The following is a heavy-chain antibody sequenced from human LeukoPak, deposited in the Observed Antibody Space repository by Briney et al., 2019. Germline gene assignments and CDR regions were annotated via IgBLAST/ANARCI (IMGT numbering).Heavy chain of an antibody. V-gene: IGHV1-69*13. CDR2: IIPIFGTA. Sequence: GASVKVSCKASGYTFTSYAISWVRQAPGQGLEWMGGIIPIFGTANYAQKFQGRVTITADESTSTAYMELSSLRSEDTAVYYCARVAVAGHFDYWGQGTLVTVSS. CDR3: ARVAVAGHFDY. CDR1: GYTFTSYA. J-gene: IGHJ4*02. D-gene: IGHD6-19*01.